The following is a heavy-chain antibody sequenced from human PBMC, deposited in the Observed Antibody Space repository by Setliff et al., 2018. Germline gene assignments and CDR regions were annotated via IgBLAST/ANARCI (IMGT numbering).Heavy chain of an antibody. V-gene: IGHV4-59*01. CDR2: IYHNGNT. J-gene: IGHJ1*01. CDR3: GRVDFTMIQGVVGH. CDR1: GGSISPYF. Sequence: SETLSLTCTVSGGSISPYFWSWIRQPPGKGLEWIGYIYHNGNTNFNPSLKSRVNMSVDTSKNQIALNLKSVTAADTAVYYCGRVDFTMIQGVVGHWGQGTLVTVSS. D-gene: IGHD3-10*01.